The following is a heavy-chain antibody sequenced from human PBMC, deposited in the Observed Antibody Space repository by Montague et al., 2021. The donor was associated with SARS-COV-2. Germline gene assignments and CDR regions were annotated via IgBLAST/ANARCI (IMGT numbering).Heavy chain of an antibody. Sequence: SETLSLTCTVTGGSISGSSDYWGWIRQSPGKGLEWIASVDYSGNTYYNPSLKSRLTISVDTSKNQFSLKLSSVTAADTALYYCARREYSYGWGDWGQGTLVTVSS. CDR3: ARREYSYGWGD. CDR1: GGSISGSSDY. CDR2: VDYSGNT. J-gene: IGHJ4*01. D-gene: IGHD5-18*01. V-gene: IGHV4-39*01.